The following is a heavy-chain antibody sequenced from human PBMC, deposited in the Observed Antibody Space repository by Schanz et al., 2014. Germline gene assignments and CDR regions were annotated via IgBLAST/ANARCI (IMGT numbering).Heavy chain of an antibody. D-gene: IGHD2-21*01. J-gene: IGHJ4*02. CDR1: GFTFISYD. Sequence: QVQLVESGGGVVQPGRSRRLSCVASGFTFISYDIHWVRQAPGKGLEWVAVIRYDGRNKNFVESVKGRFTISRDNSNNTVYLQMNTLRAEDTAVYYCAREDCSATSCYFRYWGQGTQVTVSS. CDR2: IRYDGRNK. CDR3: AREDCSATSCYFRY. V-gene: IGHV3-33*01.